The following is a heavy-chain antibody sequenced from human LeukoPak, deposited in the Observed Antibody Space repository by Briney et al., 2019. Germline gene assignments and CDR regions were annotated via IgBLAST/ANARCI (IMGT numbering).Heavy chain of an antibody. V-gene: IGHV4-59*01. J-gene: IGHJ4*02. CDR2: ISYTRGS. CDR1: GDSLSRYY. CDR3: ARSYGLGNYFDS. Sequence: PSETLSLTCTVSGDSLSRYYWSWIRQPPGKGLEWIGYISYTRGSNYSPSLRSRVTMSVDTSENQFALKLSSVTAADTAVYYCARSYGLGNYFDSWGQGTLITVSS. D-gene: IGHD3-10*01.